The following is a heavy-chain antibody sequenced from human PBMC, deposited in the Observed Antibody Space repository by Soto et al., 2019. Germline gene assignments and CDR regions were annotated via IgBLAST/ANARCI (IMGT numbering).Heavy chain of an antibody. Sequence: QLQLQESGPGLVKPSETLSLTCTVSGGSISSSSYYWGWIRQPPGKGLEWIGSIYYSGSTYYNPSLKSRVTISVDTSKNQFSLKLSSVTAADTAVYYCARHPRRLPGYSSGWDDYWGQGTLVTVSS. CDR3: ARHPRRLPGYSSGWDDY. CDR1: GGSISSSSYY. D-gene: IGHD6-19*01. CDR2: IYYSGST. V-gene: IGHV4-39*01. J-gene: IGHJ4*02.